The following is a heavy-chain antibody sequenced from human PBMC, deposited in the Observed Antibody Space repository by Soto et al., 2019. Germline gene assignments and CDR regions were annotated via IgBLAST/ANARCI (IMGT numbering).Heavy chain of an antibody. CDR3: ATWLSQSLNYYFDN. Sequence: PSETLSLTCTVSGDSIRSSSYYWGWIRQSPGKGLEWIGNIYYSGSTYYNPSLKSRVTIFVDTSKNQFSLNLISVTAADTAVYYCATWLSQSLNYYFDNWGQGTLVTVSS. J-gene: IGHJ4*01. CDR1: GDSIRSSSYY. V-gene: IGHV4-39*01. D-gene: IGHD6-19*01. CDR2: IYYSGST.